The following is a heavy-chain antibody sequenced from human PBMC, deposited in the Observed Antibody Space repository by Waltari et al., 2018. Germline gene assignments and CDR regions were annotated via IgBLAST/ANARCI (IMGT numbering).Heavy chain of an antibody. V-gene: IGHV4-59*01. CDR2: IYYSGST. D-gene: IGHD3-3*01. J-gene: IGHJ5*02. Sequence: QVQLQESGPGLVKPSETLSLTCTVSGGSIRSYYWSWIRQPPGKGLEWIGYIYYSGSTNYNPSLKSRVTISVDTSKNQFSLKLSSVTAADTAVYYCARGALGHYDFWSGYPWFDPWGQGTLVTVSS. CDR3: ARGALGHYDFWSGYPWFDP. CDR1: GGSIRSYY.